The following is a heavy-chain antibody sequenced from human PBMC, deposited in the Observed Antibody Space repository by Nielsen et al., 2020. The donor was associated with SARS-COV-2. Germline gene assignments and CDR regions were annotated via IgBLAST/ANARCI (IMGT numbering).Heavy chain of an antibody. D-gene: IGHD4-23*01. Sequence: GGSLRLSCAASGFTFSNYWMHWVRRAPGKGLEWVSYIGSDTTTKHYADSVRGRFIVSRDSAKNSLYLQMNSLRDEDTAVYFCVRDLPYGGPHDYWGQGTLVTVSS. CDR1: GFTFSNYW. V-gene: IGHV3-48*02. J-gene: IGHJ4*02. CDR3: VRDLPYGGPHDY. CDR2: IGSDTTTK.